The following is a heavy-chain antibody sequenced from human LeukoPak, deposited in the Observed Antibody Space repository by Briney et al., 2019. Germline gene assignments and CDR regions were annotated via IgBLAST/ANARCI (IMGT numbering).Heavy chain of an antibody. V-gene: IGHV3-74*01. J-gene: IGHJ3*02. Sequence: AGGSLRLSCAASGFIFSTYWMHWVRQAPGKGLVWVSRINSDGSDTIYADSVKGRFTISRDNAKNTLDLQLSSLGAEDTAVYYRARGGRNHGFDIWGQGTTVTVSS. CDR2: INSDGSDT. D-gene: IGHD3-16*01. CDR1: GFIFSTYW. CDR3: ARGGRNHGFDI.